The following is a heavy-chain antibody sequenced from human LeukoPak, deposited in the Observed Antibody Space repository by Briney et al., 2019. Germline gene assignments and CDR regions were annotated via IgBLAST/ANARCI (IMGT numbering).Heavy chain of an antibody. CDR2: ISSSSNYI. D-gene: IGHD2/OR15-2a*01. CDR3: ARGISMAFDI. J-gene: IGHJ3*02. V-gene: IGHV3-21*01. Sequence: GGSLRLSCTASGFTFSSYSMNWVRQAPGKGLEWVSSISSSSNYIYYGDSVKGRFTISRDNAKNSLYLQMNSLRAEDTAVYYCARGISMAFDIWGQGTMVTVSS. CDR1: GFTFSSYS.